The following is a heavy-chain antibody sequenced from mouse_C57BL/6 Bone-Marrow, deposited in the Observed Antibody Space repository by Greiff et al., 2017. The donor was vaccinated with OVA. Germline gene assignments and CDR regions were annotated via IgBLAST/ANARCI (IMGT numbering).Heavy chain of an antibody. CDR3: AAYYDLYWYFDV. J-gene: IGHJ1*03. CDR1: GYTFTSYW. V-gene: IGHV1-50*01. CDR2: IDPSDSYT. Sequence: QVQLQQPGAELVKPGASVKLSCKASGYTFTSYWMQWVKQRPGQGLEWIGEIDPSDSYTNYNQKFKGKATLTVDTSSSTAYMQLSSLTSEDSAVYYCAAYYDLYWYFDVWGTGTTVTVSS. D-gene: IGHD2-4*01.